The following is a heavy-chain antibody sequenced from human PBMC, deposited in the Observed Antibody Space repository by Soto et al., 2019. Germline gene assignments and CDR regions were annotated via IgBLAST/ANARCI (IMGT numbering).Heavy chain of an antibody. CDR1: GDSISGGTYF. CDR2: IDNSGTT. J-gene: IGHJ4*01. CDR3: ARGGRYYYY. V-gene: IGHV4-30-4*02. Sequence: ASETLSLTCSVSGDSISGGTYFWSWVRQAPGKGPEWIGYIDNSGTTLYTPSLKSRVSMSVDTSENQFSLQLTSVTAADTAIYYCARGGRYYYYWGHGTLVTVSS. D-gene: IGHD1-1*01.